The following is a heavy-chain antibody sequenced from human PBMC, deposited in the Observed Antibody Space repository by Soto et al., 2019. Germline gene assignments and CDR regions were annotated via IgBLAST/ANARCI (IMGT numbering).Heavy chain of an antibody. CDR1: GFTFSSYA. D-gene: IGHD5-18*01. Sequence: EVQLVESGGGLVQPGGSLRLSCAASGFTFSSYAMHWVRQAPGKGLEYVSAIGSDGGNTYYANSVKDRCTISRDNSMNTLYLQMGSLRTEDMAVYYGARGDPYSDTLRNDAFDIWGQGTMVTVSS. J-gene: IGHJ3*02. V-gene: IGHV3-64*01. CDR3: ARGDPYSDTLRNDAFDI. CDR2: IGSDGGNT.